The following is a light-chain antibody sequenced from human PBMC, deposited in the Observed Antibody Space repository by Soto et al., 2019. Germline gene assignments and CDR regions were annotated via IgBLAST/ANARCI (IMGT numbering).Light chain of an antibody. CDR3: QQYGSSPIT. CDR1: QTVGSD. V-gene: IGKV3-20*01. Sequence: EIVITQSPSTLSVSPGERATLSCRASQTVGSDLAWYQQKAGQAPSLLIYGTSSMATGIPARFSGSGPGTDFTLTISRLEPEDFAVYYCQQYGSSPITFGQGTRLEIK. J-gene: IGKJ5*01. CDR2: GTS.